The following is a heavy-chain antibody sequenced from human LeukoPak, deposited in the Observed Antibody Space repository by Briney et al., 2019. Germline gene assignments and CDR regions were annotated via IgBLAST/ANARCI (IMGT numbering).Heavy chain of an antibody. Sequence: SETLSLTCAVYGGSFSGYYWSWIRQPPGKGLEWIGEINHSGSTNYNPSLKSRVTISVGTSKNQFSLKLSSVTAADTAVYYCARGTDGGFDYWGQGTLVTVSS. CDR1: GGSFSGYY. J-gene: IGHJ4*02. CDR3: ARGTDGGFDY. V-gene: IGHV4-34*01. CDR2: INHSGST.